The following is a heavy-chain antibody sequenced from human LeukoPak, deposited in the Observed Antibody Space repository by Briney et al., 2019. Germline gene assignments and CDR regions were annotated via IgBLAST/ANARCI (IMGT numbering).Heavy chain of an antibody. J-gene: IGHJ4*02. CDR2: FDPEDGET. V-gene: IGHV1-24*01. CDR3: ARDSTVGYFDY. Sequence: GRSLRLSCAASGFTFSSYGMHWVRQAPGKGLEWMGGFDPEDGETIYAQKFQGRVTMTEDTSTDTAYMELSSLTSEDTAVYYCARDSTVGYFDYWGQGTLVTVSS. D-gene: IGHD4-23*01. CDR1: GFTFSSYG.